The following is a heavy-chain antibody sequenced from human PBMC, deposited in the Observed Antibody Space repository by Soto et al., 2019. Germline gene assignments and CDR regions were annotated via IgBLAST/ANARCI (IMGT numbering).Heavy chain of an antibody. D-gene: IGHD4-17*01. CDR1: GFTFSSYA. Sequence: PGGSLRLSCAASGFTFSSYATSWVRQAPGKGLEWVSAISGSGGSTYNEDTVKGRFTISRDNSKNTLYLQMNSLRAEDTAVYYCAKDLYYGDYEVVGWFDPWGQGTLVTVSS. CDR2: ISGSGGST. V-gene: IGHV3-23*01. J-gene: IGHJ5*02. CDR3: AKDLYYGDYEVVGWFDP.